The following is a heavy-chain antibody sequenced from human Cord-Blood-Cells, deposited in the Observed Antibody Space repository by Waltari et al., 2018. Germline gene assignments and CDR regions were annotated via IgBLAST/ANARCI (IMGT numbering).Heavy chain of an antibody. CDR1: GGTFRRYA. D-gene: IGHD3-22*01. CDR2: IIPILGIA. V-gene: IGHV1-69*04. J-gene: IGHJ4*02. Sequence: QVQLVQSGAEVKKPGSSVKVSCKASGGTFRRYAISRVRQAPGQGLEWMGGIIPILGIANYAQKFQGRVTITADESTSTAYMELSSLRSEDTAVYYCARGGVGGYYDYWGQGTLVTVSS. CDR3: ARGGVGGYYDY.